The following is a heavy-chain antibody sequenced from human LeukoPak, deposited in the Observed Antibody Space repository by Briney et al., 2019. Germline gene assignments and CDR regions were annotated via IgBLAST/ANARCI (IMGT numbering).Heavy chain of an antibody. CDR2: FYNTGTT. CDR1: GGSVSSGSYY. V-gene: IGHV4-61*01. Sequence: SETLSLTCTVSGGSVSSGSYYWSWIRQPPGKGLEWIGYFYNTGTTNYNPSLKSRVNIAVDTTKNQFSLKVNSVTAADTGVYYCASKSTDHGELRFDYWGQGTLVTVSS. CDR3: ASKSTDHGELRFDY. J-gene: IGHJ4*02. D-gene: IGHD4-17*01.